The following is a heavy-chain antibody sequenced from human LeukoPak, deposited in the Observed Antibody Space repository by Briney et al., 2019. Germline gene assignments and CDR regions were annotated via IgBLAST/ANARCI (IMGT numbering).Heavy chain of an antibody. V-gene: IGHV3-23*01. Sequence: GSLRLSCAASGFTFSSYALSWVRQAPGKGLEWVSAISGSGGSTYYADSVKGRFTISRDNSKNTLYLQMNSLRAEDTAVYYCAKVRGAVFYFDYWGQGTLVTVSS. CDR2: ISGSGGST. CDR1: GFTFSSYA. J-gene: IGHJ4*02. CDR3: AKVRGAVFYFDY. D-gene: IGHD3-10*01.